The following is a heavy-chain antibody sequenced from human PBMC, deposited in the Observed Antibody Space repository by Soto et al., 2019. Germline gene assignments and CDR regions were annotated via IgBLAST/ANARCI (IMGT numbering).Heavy chain of an antibody. CDR2: IYYSGST. Sequence: SETLSLTCTVSGGSISSSSYYWGWIRQPPGKGLEWIGSIYYSGSTYYNPSLKSRVTISVDTSKNQFSLKLSSVTAADTAVYYCAKIVVVPAARNYYYYTDGRGKGTTVTVSS. V-gene: IGHV4-39*01. D-gene: IGHD2-2*01. CDR1: GGSISSSSYY. J-gene: IGHJ6*03. CDR3: AKIVVVPAARNYYYYTDG.